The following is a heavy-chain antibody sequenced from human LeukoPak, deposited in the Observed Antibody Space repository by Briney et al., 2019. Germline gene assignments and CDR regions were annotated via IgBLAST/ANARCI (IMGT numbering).Heavy chain of an antibody. CDR1: GDSISSNH. J-gene: IGHJ4*02. CDR3: ARVGRGDHTWGSYSCDH. V-gene: IGHV4-59*01. Sequence: SETLSLTCTVSGDSISSNHWSWIRQPPGKGLEWIGYISYSGSTSYNPSLKSRVTISVDTSKNQFSLKLSSVTAADTAVYYRARVGRGDHTWGSYSCDHWGQGTLVTVSS. CDR2: ISYSGST. D-gene: IGHD3-16*01.